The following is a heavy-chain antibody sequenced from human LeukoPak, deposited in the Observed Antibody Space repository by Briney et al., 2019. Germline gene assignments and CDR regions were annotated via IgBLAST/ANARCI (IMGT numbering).Heavy chain of an antibody. V-gene: IGHV3-11*01. CDR2: ISSSGSTI. Sequence: PGGSLRLSCAASGFTFSDYYMSWIRQAPGKGLEWVSYISSSGSTIYYADSVKGRFTISRDNAKNSLYLQMNSLRAEDTAVYYCARGDDYYDSSGYYYNPLDYWGQGTLVTLSS. CDR1: GFTFSDYY. D-gene: IGHD3-22*01. J-gene: IGHJ4*02. CDR3: ARGDDYYDSSGYYYNPLDY.